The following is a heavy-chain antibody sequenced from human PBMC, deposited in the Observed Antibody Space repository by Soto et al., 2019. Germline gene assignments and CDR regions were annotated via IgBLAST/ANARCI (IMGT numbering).Heavy chain of an antibody. CDR2: IYYDGST. CDR1: GGSISSSRYF. V-gene: IGHV4-39*01. Sequence: QLQLQESGPGLVKPSETLSLTGTVSGGSISSSRYFWGWIRQSPGKGLEWIGSIYYDGSTFYNPSLKSRVTIFVDTSKNQFSLNLSSVTAADTAVFYCARHSATVIMTDTGFDSWGQGPLVTVSA. D-gene: IGHD3-3*01. J-gene: IGHJ4*02. CDR3: ARHSATVIMTDTGFDS.